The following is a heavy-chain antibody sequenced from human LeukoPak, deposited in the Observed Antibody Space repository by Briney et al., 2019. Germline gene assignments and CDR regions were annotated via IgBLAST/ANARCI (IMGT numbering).Heavy chain of an antibody. CDR1: GHTFTSYA. CDR3: ARFYYDSSGYWFYFDY. Sequence: GASVKVSCKASGHTFTSYAMHWVRQAPGQRLEWMGWVNAGNGNTKYSQKFQGRVTITRDTSAGTAYMELSSLRSEDTAVYYCARFYYDSSGYWFYFDYWGQGTLVTVSS. J-gene: IGHJ4*02. V-gene: IGHV1-3*01. CDR2: VNAGNGNT. D-gene: IGHD3-22*01.